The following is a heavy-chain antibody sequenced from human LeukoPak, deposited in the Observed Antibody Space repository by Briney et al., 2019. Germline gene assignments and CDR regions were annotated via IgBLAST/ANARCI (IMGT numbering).Heavy chain of an antibody. D-gene: IGHD3-3*01. CDR3: VYFFGSFGKGVSSDY. CDR2: INPNSGGT. V-gene: IGHV1-2*02. Sequence: ASVKVSCKASGYTFTGYYMHWVRQAPGQGLEWMGWINPNSGGTNYAQKFQGRVTMTRDTSISTAYMELSRLRSDDTAVYYCVYFFGSFGKGVSSDYWGQGTLVTVSS. CDR1: GYTFTGYY. J-gene: IGHJ4*02.